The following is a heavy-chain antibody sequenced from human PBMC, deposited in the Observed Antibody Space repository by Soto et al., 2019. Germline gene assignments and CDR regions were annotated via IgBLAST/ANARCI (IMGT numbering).Heavy chain of an antibody. CDR1: GGSISGSS. J-gene: IGHJ4*02. Sequence: SETLSLSCSVSGGSISGSSWSWIRQSPGKGLEWLGYVYYTGSTNYSPSLRSRVSISVDTSKNEFSLRLSPVTAADTAVYFCARSVAVPGAHIDYWGQGTQVTVSS. CDR2: VYYTGST. CDR3: ARSVAVPGAHIDY. D-gene: IGHD6-19*01. V-gene: IGHV4-59*01.